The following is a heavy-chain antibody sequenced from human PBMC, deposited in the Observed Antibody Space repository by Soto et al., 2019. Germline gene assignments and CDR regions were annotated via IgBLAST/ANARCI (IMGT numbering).Heavy chain of an antibody. J-gene: IGHJ4*02. D-gene: IGHD6-13*01. V-gene: IGHV1-8*01. CDR1: GYIFTNYD. CDR2: MNPNTGNT. CDR3: ARATRVAVAGTRYFFDY. Sequence: QVQLVQSGAEVKKPGASVKVSCKASGYIFTNYDINWVRQATGQGLEWMGWMNPNTGNTGYAQKFQGRVTMTRNTSIHPAYMELSSLRSEDTAVYYCARATRVAVAGTRYFFDYWGQGTLVTVSS.